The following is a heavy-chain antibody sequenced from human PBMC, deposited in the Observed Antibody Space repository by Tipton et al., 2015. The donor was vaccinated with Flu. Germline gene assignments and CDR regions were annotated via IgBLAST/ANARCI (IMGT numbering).Heavy chain of an antibody. J-gene: IGHJ4*02. CDR1: GYSFTSYW. D-gene: IGHD2-15*01. V-gene: IGHV5-51*01. CDR3: ARSYCSGGSCYSSVFDY. Sequence: QLVQSGAEVKKPGESLKISCKGSGYSFTSYWIGWVRQMPGKGLEWMGIIYPGDSDTRYSPSFQGQVTISADKSTSTAYLQWSSLKALDTAMYYCARSYCSGGSCYSSVFDYWGQGTLVTVSS. CDR2: IYPGDSDT.